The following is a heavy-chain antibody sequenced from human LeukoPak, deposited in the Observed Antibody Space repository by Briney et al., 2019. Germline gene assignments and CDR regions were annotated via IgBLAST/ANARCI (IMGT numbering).Heavy chain of an antibody. CDR2: INHSGST. Sequence: PSETLSLTCAVYGGSFSGYYWSWIRQPPGKGLELIGEINHSGSTNYNPSLKTRVTISVDTSKNQFSLKLSSVTAADTAVYYCARGDWYEVDYWGQGTLVTVSS. J-gene: IGHJ4*02. V-gene: IGHV4-34*01. D-gene: IGHD3/OR15-3a*01. CDR1: GGSFSGYY. CDR3: ARGDWYEVDY.